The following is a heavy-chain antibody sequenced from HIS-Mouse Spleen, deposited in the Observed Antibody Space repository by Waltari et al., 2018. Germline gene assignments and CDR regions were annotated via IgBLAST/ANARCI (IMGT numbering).Heavy chain of an antibody. Sequence: QVQLVESGGGVVRHGRSMNRHCAASGFTFSSYGMHWVRQAPGKGLEWVAVISYDGSNKYYADSVKGRFTISRDNSKNTLYLQMNSLRAEDTAVYYCAKDKHHAFDYWGQGTLVTVSS. CDR3: AKDKHHAFDY. V-gene: IGHV3-30*18. J-gene: IGHJ4*02. CDR1: GFTFSSYG. CDR2: ISYDGSNK.